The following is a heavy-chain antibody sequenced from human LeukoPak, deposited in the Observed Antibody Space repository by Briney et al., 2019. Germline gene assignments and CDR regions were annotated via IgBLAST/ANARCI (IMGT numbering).Heavy chain of an antibody. J-gene: IGHJ4*02. CDR3: ASSSSGWSGYYFDY. CDR1: GYTFTSYG. Sequence: ASVKVSCKASGYTFTSYGISWVRQAPGQGLEWMGWISAYNGNTNYAQKLQGRVTMTTDTSTSTAYMELRSLRSDDTAVYYCASSSSGWSGYYFDYWGQETLVTVSS. D-gene: IGHD6-19*01. V-gene: IGHV1-18*01. CDR2: ISAYNGNT.